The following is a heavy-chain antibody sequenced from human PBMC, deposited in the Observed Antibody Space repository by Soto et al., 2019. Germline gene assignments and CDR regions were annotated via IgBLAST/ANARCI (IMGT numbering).Heavy chain of an antibody. V-gene: IGHV4-34*01. J-gene: IGHJ4*02. CDR3: ARVNEGIAARPAFDY. D-gene: IGHD6-6*01. CDR2: INHSGST. CDR1: GGSFSGYY. Sequence: SETLSLTCAVYGGSFSGYYWSWIRQPPGKGLEWIGEINHSGSTNYNPSLKSRVTISVDTSKNQFSLKLSSVTAADTAVYYCARVNEGIAARPAFDYWGQGTLVTVSS.